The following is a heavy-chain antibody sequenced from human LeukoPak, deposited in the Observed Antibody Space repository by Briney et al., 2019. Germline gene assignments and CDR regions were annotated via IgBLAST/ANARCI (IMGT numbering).Heavy chain of an antibody. CDR3: ATDGAVAGTAYPEY. V-gene: IGHV1-2*02. D-gene: IGHD6-19*01. Sequence: ASLKVSSKASRYTLTGYYIHWGRQAPGQGLEWMGWINPNSGGTKYAQKFQGRVTMTRDTSISTAYMELSSLTSDDTALYYCATDGAVAGTAYPEYWGQGTLVTVSS. CDR1: RYTLTGYY. CDR2: INPNSGGT. J-gene: IGHJ4*02.